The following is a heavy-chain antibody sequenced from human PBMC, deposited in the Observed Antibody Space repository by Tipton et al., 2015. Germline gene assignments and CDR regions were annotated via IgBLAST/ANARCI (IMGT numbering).Heavy chain of an antibody. CDR1: GFTFNKYA. CDR3: AKDRGSDVVSSHYYMDV. D-gene: IGHD3-10*01. J-gene: IGHJ6*02. CDR2: IGPSGDDT. Sequence: SLRLSCAASGFTFNKYAMTWVRQAPGKGLEWVSTIGPSGDDTYYADSVKGRFTISRDNSKNTLYLQMNSLRADDTAIYYCAKDRGSDVVSSHYYMDVWGQGTSVTVSS. V-gene: IGHV3-23*01.